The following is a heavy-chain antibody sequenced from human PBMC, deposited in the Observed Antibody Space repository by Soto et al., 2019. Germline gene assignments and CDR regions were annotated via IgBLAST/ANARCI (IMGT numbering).Heavy chain of an antibody. Sequence: EVQLVESGGGLVQPGGSLRLSCAASGFTFSNYWMYWVRQAPGKGLVWVSRINSDGSVSSYADSVKGRLTISRDNVKNTLYLQMNSLRAEDTAVYYCARGDCVGGPCYSLAGSFYYYMDVLGKGTTVTVS. CDR1: GFTFSNYW. V-gene: IGHV3-74*01. CDR2: INSDGSVS. D-gene: IGHD2-15*01. CDR3: ARGDCVGGPCYSLAGSFYYYMDV. J-gene: IGHJ6*03.